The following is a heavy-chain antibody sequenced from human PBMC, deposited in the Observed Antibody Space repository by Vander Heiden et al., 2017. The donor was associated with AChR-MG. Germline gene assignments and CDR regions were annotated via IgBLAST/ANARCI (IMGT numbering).Heavy chain of an antibody. V-gene: IGHV1-69*01. Sequence: QVQLVQSGAEVKKPGSSVKVSCKASGGTFSSYAISWVRQAPGQGLEWMGGIIPIFGTANYAQKFQGRVTITADESTSTAYMELSSLRSEDTAVYYCARGNCTGGVCYTNYYYYYMDVWGKGTTVTVSS. J-gene: IGHJ6*03. CDR2: IIPIFGTA. CDR3: ARGNCTGGVCYTNYYYYYMDV. CDR1: GGTFSSYA. D-gene: IGHD2-8*02.